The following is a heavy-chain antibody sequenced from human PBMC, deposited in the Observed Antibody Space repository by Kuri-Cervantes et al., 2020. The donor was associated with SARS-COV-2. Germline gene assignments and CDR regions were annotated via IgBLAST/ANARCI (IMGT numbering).Heavy chain of an antibody. CDR1: GFTFSSYA. CDR3: AKGRELQAY. D-gene: IGHD1-26*01. CDR2: ISGSGGST. J-gene: IGHJ4*02. V-gene: IGHV3-23*01. Sequence: GESLKISCVASGFTFSSYAMSWVRQAPGKGLEWVSAISGSGGSTYYADSVKGRFTISRDNSKNTLYLQMNSLRAEDTAVYYCAKGRELQAYWGQGTLVTVSS.